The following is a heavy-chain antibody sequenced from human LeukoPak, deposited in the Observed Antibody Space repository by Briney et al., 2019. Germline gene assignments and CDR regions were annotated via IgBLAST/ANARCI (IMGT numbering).Heavy chain of an antibody. CDR2: IYYGGST. J-gene: IGHJ6*02. Sequence: SETLSLTCTVSGGSISSYYWSWIRQPPGKGLEWIGYIYYGGSTNYNPSLKSRVTISVDTSKNQFSLKLSSVTAADTAVYYCAGVAANPSYYYYYGMDVWGQGTTVTVSS. V-gene: IGHV4-59*08. D-gene: IGHD2-15*01. CDR3: AGVAANPSYYYYYGMDV. CDR1: GGSISSYY.